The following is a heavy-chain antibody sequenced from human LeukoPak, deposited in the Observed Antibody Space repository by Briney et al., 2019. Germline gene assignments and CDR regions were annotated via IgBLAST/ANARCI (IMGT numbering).Heavy chain of an antibody. CDR3: ARTYCSSTSCYWVFDY. J-gene: IGHJ4*02. CDR2: INAYNGNT. CDR1: GYTFTSYG. V-gene: IGHV1-18*04. D-gene: IGHD2-2*01. Sequence: ASVKVSCKASGYTFTSYGISWVRQAPAQGRERVGGINAYNGNTNYAQKLQGRVTMTTDTSTSTAYMELRSLRSDDTAVYYCARTYCSSTSCYWVFDYWGQGTLVTVSS.